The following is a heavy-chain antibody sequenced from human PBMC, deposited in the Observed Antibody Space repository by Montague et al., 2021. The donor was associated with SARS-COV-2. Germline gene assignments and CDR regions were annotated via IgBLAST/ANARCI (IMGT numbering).Heavy chain of an antibody. CDR2: IFKNGST. Sequence: SETLSLTCTVSGGSISSYYWSWIRQPPGKGLEWIGNIFKNGSTNYNPSLKSRVTISLDTSKTQFSLKLNSVTAADTAVYYCARGSYCPDAFDVWGQGTMVTVSS. D-gene: IGHD1-26*01. CDR1: GGSISSYY. CDR3: ARGSYCPDAFDV. J-gene: IGHJ3*01. V-gene: IGHV4-59*01.